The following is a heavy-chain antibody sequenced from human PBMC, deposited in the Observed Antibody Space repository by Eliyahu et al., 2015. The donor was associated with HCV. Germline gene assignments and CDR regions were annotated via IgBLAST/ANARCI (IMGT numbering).Heavy chain of an antibody. CDR2: IIPIFGTA. J-gene: IGHJ6*02. V-gene: IGHV1-69*06. CDR3: AREGGGLRRPYYYGMDV. CDR1: GGTFSSYA. Sequence: QVQLVQSGAEVKKPGSSVKVSCKASGGTFSSYAISWVRQAPGQGLEWMGGIIPIFGTANYAQKFQGRVTITADKSTSTAYMELSSLRSEDTAVYYCAREGGGLRRPYYYGMDVWGQGTTVTVSS. D-gene: IGHD5-18*01.